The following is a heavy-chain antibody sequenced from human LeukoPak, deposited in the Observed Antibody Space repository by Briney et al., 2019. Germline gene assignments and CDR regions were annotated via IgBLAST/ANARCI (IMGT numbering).Heavy chain of an antibody. CDR1: GFTVSSNY. Sequence: GESLRLSWAASGFTVSSNYMSWVRQAPGKGLEWVSVIYGGGSTYYADAVKGRVTISRDNSKNTLYLQMNSLRAEDTAVYYCARNYGVTSPGYYYYYMDVWGKGTTVTVSS. CDR3: ARNYGVTSPGYYYYYMDV. D-gene: IGHD4-23*01. V-gene: IGHV3-53*01. CDR2: IYGGGST. J-gene: IGHJ6*03.